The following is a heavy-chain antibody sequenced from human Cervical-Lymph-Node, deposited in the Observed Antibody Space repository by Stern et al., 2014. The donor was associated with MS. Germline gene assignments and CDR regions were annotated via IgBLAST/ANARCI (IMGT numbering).Heavy chain of an antibody. CDR2: IHYSGST. CDR3: ARQSFGDLFDY. D-gene: IGHD4-17*01. Sequence: QVQLQESGPGLVKPSETLSLTCGVSGGSVSSSVYYWSWIRQPPGKGLEWIGSIHYSGSTYYNASLQSRVNVSVDTHKNDFSLTLSPVTAADTALYFCARQSFGDLFDYWGQGTLVTVSS. J-gene: IGHJ4*02. CDR1: GGSVSSSVYY. V-gene: IGHV4-39*01.